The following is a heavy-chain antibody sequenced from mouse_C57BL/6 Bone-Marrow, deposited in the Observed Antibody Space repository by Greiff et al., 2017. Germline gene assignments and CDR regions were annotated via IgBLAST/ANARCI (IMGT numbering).Heavy chain of an antibody. J-gene: IGHJ1*03. Sequence: EVMLVESGGGLVQPGGSLKLSCAASGFTFSDYGMAWVRQAPRKGPEWVAFISNLAYSIYYADTVTGRFTISRENAKNTLYLEMSSLRSEDTAMYYCARQHYDSWYFDGWGTGTTVTVSS. CDR3: ARQHYDSWYFDG. CDR1: GFTFSDYG. D-gene: IGHD2-4*01. CDR2: ISNLAYSI. V-gene: IGHV5-15*04.